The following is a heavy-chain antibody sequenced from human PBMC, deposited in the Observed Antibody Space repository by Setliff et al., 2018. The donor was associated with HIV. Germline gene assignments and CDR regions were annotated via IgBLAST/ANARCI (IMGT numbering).Heavy chain of an antibody. D-gene: IGHD4-4*01. V-gene: IGHV3-48*03. Sequence: GGSLRLSCLASGFTFSAHEMSWVRQAPGKGLEWISYIGGSGGGTAGTKYYADSVKGRFIISRDDDKNTLYLQMNSLRSEDTAIYYCARAMYSYYLDIWGQGALVTVSS. J-gene: IGHJ4*02. CDR2: IGGSGGGTAGTK. CDR1: GFTFSAHE. CDR3: ARAMYSYYLDI.